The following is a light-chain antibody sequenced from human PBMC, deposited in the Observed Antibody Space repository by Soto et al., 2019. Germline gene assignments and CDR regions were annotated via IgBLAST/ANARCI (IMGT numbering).Light chain of an antibody. J-gene: IGKJ1*01. V-gene: IGKV1-39*01. CDR3: QQTCTTPRT. CDR2: GAS. CDR1: QRISTY. Sequence: DVQMTQSPSSLSAYVGDRVTITCRASQRISTYVNWYQQKPGKAPDLLIYGASSLQSGVPSRFSGSGSGTDFTLTISSLQPEDFASYYCQQTCTTPRTFGQGTKVEI.